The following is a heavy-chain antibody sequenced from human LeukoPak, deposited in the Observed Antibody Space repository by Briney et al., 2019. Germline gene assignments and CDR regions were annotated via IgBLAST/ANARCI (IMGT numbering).Heavy chain of an antibody. Sequence: SETLSLTCTVSGGSISNFYWSWIRQPPGEGLEWIGYIYYSGSTNYNPSLKSRVTISIDTSKNQFSLKLTSVTAADRAVYYCARGGLGGITAYSNYLFDYWGRGTLVTVSS. CDR3: ARGGLGGITAYSNYLFDY. D-gene: IGHD4-11*01. CDR1: GGSISNFY. J-gene: IGHJ4*02. V-gene: IGHV4-59*08. CDR2: IYYSGST.